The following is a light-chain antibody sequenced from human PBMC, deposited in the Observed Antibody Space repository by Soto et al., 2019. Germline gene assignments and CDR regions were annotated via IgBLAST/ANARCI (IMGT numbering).Light chain of an antibody. J-gene: IGKJ1*01. CDR3: QSSYTTPRT. CDR2: WAS. V-gene: IGKV4-1*01. Sequence: DIVMTQSPDSLAVSLGERATITCKSSQSGLKSSNNKNYLAWYQQKSGQSPQLLIYWASTRESAVPDRFSGSASGPDFTTSVSNVLAVDVALYYCQSSYTTPRTFCYGTKGEFK. CDR1: QSGLKSSNNKNY.